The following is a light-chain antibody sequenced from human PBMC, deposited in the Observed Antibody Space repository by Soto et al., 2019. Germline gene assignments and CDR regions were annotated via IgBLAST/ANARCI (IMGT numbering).Light chain of an antibody. CDR3: QHYYTTPYT. J-gene: IGKJ2*01. CDR2: WAS. CDR1: QTVLYSSNNKNH. V-gene: IGKV4-1*01. Sequence: DIVMTQSPDSLAVSLGERATINCKSSQTVLYSSNNKNHLAWYQQKPGQPPKMLIYWASTRESGVPDRFSGSGSGTDFTLTISSLQAEDVAVYYCQHYYTTPYTFGQGTKLEIK.